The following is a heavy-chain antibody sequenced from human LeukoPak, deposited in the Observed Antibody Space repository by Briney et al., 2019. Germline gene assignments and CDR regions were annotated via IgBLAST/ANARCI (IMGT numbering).Heavy chain of an antibody. Sequence: GGSLRLSCAASGFTFSSYAMHWVRQAPGKGLEWVAVISYDGSNKYYADSVKGRFTISRDNSKNTLYLQMNSLRAEDTAVYYCARDQEAYGGNWDAFDIWGQGTMVTVSS. CDR3: ARDQEAYGGNWDAFDI. D-gene: IGHD4-23*01. J-gene: IGHJ3*02. CDR1: GFTFSSYA. V-gene: IGHV3-30-3*01. CDR2: ISYDGSNK.